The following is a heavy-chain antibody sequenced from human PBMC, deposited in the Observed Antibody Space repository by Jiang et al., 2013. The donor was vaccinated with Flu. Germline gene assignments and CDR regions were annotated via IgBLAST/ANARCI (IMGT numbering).Heavy chain of an antibody. Sequence: GAEVKKPGASVKVSCKASGYTFTSYDINWVRQATGQGLEWMGWMNPNSGNTGYAQKFQGRVTMTRNTSISTAYMELSSLRSEDTAVYYCAREDYYGSGSYLIYYGMDVWGQGTTVTVSS. CDR1: GYTFTSYD. V-gene: IGHV1-8*01. D-gene: IGHD3-10*01. J-gene: IGHJ6*02. CDR2: MNPNSGNT. CDR3: AREDYYGSGSYLIYYGMDV.